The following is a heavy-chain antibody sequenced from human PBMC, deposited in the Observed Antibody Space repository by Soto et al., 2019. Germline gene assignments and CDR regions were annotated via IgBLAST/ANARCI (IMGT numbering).Heavy chain of an antibody. J-gene: IGHJ3*02. CDR2: IKSKTDGGTT. D-gene: IGHD5-12*01. V-gene: IGHV3-15*01. Sequence: GGSLRLSCAASGFTFSNAWMSWVRQAPGKGLEWVGRIKSKTDGGTTDYAAPVKGRFTISRDDSKNTLYLQMNSLKTEDTAVYYCTTDLSFDWRWLQYNAFDIWGQGTMVTVSS. CDR3: TTDLSFDWRWLQYNAFDI. CDR1: GFTFSNAW.